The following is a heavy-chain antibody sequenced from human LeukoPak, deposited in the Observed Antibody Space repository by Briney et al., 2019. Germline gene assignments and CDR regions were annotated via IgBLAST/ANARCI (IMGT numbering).Heavy chain of an antibody. V-gene: IGHV3-23*01. Sequence: GGSLRLFCAASGFTLTTYAMTWVRQAPGKGLEWVSAIGGSDGNTYYADSVKGRFTISRDNSKNTLFLQMNNLGAEDTAPYYCARLSGTFGTTSRVLDAWGQGTLLTVSS. CDR3: ARLSGTFGTTSRVLDA. CDR2: IGGSDGNT. D-gene: IGHD1-1*01. J-gene: IGHJ5*02. CDR1: GFTLTTYA.